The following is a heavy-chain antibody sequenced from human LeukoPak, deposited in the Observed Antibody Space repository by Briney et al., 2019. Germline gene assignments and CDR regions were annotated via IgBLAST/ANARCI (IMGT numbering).Heavy chain of an antibody. CDR2: IYYSGST. V-gene: IGHV4-38-2*02. Sequence: SETLSLTCTVSGHSINSGYYWGWIRQPPGKTLEWIGSIYYSGSTYYNPSLNNRVIILIDTPKNHFSVTLSSVTAADTAVYYCARSDGYCLVGMWVQGTMVTVSS. D-gene: IGHD3-22*01. J-gene: IGHJ3*01. CDR3: ARSDGYCLVGM. CDR1: GHSINSGYY.